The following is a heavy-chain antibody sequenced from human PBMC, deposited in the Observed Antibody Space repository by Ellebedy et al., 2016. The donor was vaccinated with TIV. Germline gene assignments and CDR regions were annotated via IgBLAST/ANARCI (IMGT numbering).Heavy chain of an antibody. CDR1: SDSISSGTW. Sequence: SETLSLTXAVSSDSISSGTWWSWVRQPPGEGLEWIGEIYHSGSTNYNPSLKSRLTISLDTSNAQSSLKLTSVTAADTAVYFCAMDNGGGAWEVLDYWGQGTLVTVSS. J-gene: IGHJ4*02. D-gene: IGHD1-26*01. CDR2: IYHSGST. V-gene: IGHV4-4*02. CDR3: AMDNGGGAWEVLDY.